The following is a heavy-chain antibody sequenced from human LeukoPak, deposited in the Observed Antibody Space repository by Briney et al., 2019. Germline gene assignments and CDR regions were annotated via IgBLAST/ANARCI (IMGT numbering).Heavy chain of an antibody. CDR2: IYYSGST. D-gene: IGHD3-22*01. CDR3: ARLDSNYYDSSGYFDY. Sequence: PSENLSLTCTVSGGSISSSSYYWGWIRQPPGRGLEWVGSIYYSGSTYYNPSLKSRVTISVDTSKNQFSLKLSSVTAADTAVYYCARLDSNYYDSSGYFDYWGQGTLVTVSS. CDR1: GGSISSSSYY. V-gene: IGHV4-39*01. J-gene: IGHJ4*02.